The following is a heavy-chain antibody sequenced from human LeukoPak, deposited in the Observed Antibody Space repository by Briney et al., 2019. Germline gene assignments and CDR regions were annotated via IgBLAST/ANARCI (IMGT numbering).Heavy chain of an antibody. CDR2: ISAYNGNT. CDR3: ARDWNSSWYRVWFDP. Sequence: ASVKVSCKASGYTFTSYGISWVRQAPGQGLEWMGWISAYNGNTNYAQKLQGRVTMTTDTSTSTAYMELRSLRSDDTAVYYCARDWNSSWYRVWFDPWGQGTLVTVSS. CDR1: GYTFTSYG. D-gene: IGHD6-13*01. V-gene: IGHV1-18*01. J-gene: IGHJ5*02.